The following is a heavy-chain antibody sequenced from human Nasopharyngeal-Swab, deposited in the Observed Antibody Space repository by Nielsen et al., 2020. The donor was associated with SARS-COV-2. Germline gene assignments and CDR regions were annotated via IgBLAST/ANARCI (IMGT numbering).Heavy chain of an antibody. Sequence: SETLSLTCSVSGDSINRNGYYWSWIRQLPGKGLEWIGYVYFAGATYYNPSLKSRVLISLDTSKNQFSLNLRTVTAADTAIYYCARQFGDNYNLFDPWGQGTLVTVSS. D-gene: IGHD4-17*01. CDR1: GDSINRNGYY. J-gene: IGHJ5*02. CDR3: ARQFGDNYNLFDP. V-gene: IGHV4-31*02. CDR2: VYFAGAT.